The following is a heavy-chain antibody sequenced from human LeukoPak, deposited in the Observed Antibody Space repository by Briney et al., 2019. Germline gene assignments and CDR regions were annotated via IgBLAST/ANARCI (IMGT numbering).Heavy chain of an antibody. V-gene: IGHV3-53*01. Sequence: GGSLILSCAASGFTVSSNYMSWVRQAPGKGLEWVSVIYSGGSTYYADSVKGRFTISRHNSKNTLYLQMNSLRADDSAVYYCARANWNDDAFDIWGQGTMVTVS. CDR1: GFTVSSNY. J-gene: IGHJ3*02. D-gene: IGHD1-20*01. CDR2: IYSGGST. CDR3: ARANWNDDAFDI.